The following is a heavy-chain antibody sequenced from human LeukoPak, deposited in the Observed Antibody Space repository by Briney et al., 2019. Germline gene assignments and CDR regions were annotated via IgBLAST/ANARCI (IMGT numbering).Heavy chain of an antibody. J-gene: IGHJ3*02. CDR3: ARDGDSSGYYAAFDI. CDR2: ISTRGSTI. D-gene: IGHD3-22*01. CDR1: GFTFSSYE. Sequence: GESLRLSCAATGFTFSSYEMNWVRQAPGKGLEWVSYISTRGSTIYYADSVKGRFTISRDNAKNSLYLQMNSLRDEDTAVYYCARDGDSSGYYAAFDIWGQGTMVTVSS. V-gene: IGHV3-48*03.